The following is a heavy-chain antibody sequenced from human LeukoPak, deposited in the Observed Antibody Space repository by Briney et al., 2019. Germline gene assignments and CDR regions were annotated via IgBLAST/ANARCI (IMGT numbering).Heavy chain of an antibody. CDR2: IYSTGSS. CDR3: AREHPTAIATGY. D-gene: IGHD2-21*02. V-gene: IGHV4-4*07. CDR1: GGSISGYY. Sequence: SETLSLTCTVSGGSISGYYWGCFRQAAGKGLEWIGRIYSTGSSNYNPSLKSRLTMSIDTSRNQFSLKLTSVTAADTAIYYCAREHPTAIATGYWGQGTLVTVSS. J-gene: IGHJ4*02.